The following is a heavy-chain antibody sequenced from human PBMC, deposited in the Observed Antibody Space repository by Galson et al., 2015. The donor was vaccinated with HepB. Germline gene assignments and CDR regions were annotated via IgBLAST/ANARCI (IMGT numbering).Heavy chain of an antibody. Sequence: SLRLSRAASGFTFNNYAMHWVRQAPGKGLEWVAVIPYDGSNKYYADSVKGRFTISRDNSKNTLYLQMNNLRAEDTAVYYCARDSPGMVRGLHDYWGQGTLVTVSS. J-gene: IGHJ4*02. D-gene: IGHD3-10*01. CDR2: IPYDGSNK. CDR3: ARDSPGMVRGLHDY. CDR1: GFTFNNYA. V-gene: IGHV3-30-3*01.